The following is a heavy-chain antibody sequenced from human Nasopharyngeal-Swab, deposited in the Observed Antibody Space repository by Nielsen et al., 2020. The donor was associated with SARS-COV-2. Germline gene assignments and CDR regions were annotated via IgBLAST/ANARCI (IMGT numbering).Heavy chain of an antibody. CDR2: ISSSSSYI. CDR3: ARSGELRFLEWLNTRPDY. D-gene: IGHD3-3*01. Sequence: CWGASGFIYRSYSMNWVRQDPEKGLERISSISSSSSYIYYADSVKGRFTISRDNAKNSLYLQMNSLRAEDTAVYYCARSGELRFLEWLNTRPDYWGQGTMVTVSS. J-gene: IGHJ4*02. V-gene: IGHV3-21*01. CDR1: GFIYRSYS.